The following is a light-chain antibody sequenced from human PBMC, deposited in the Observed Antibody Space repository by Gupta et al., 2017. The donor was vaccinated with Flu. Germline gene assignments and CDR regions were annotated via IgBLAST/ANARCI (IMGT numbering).Light chain of an antibody. V-gene: IGKV3D-11*02. J-gene: IGKJ4*01. Sequence: EIVLTQSPATLSLSPGERATLSCRASQSVSSYLAWYQQKPGQAPRLLIYDASNRANGIPASFSGSGVGTDFTLTISSREPEDFEVYYCQQRNNGHSLITFGRGTKVEIK. CDR1: QSVSSY. CDR3: QQRNNGHSLIT. CDR2: DAS.